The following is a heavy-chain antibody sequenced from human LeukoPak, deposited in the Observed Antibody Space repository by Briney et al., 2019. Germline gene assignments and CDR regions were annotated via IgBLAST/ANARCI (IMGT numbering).Heavy chain of an antibody. CDR3: ARDVWNYWTNYYMDV. Sequence: SETLSLTCTVSGGSISSYYWSWIRQPPGKGLEWIGYIYYSGSTNYNPSLKSRVTISVDTSKNQFSLKLSSVTAADTAVYYCARDVWNYWTNYYMDVWGKGTTVTVSS. J-gene: IGHJ6*03. D-gene: IGHD1-7*01. CDR2: IYYSGST. CDR1: GGSISSYY. V-gene: IGHV4-59*12.